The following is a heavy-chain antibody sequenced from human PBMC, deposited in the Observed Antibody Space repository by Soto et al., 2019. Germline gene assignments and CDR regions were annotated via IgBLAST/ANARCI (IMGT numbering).Heavy chain of an antibody. D-gene: IGHD6-25*01. CDR2: IYNTGST. V-gene: IGHV4-4*07. J-gene: IGHJ5*02. CDR1: GGSTSRYY. CDR3: ATSGTAWNNWFDP. Sequence: SETLSLTCTVSGGSTSRYYWSWIRQPAGKGLEWIGRIYNTGSTEYNPSLKSRVTMSMDTSKNQFFLNLRSVTAADTAVYYCATSGTAWNNWFDPWGQGTLVTVSS.